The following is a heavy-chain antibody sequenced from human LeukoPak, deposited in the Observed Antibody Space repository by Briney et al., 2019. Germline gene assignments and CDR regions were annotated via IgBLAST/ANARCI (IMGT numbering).Heavy chain of an antibody. J-gene: IGHJ6*04. Sequence: SVKVSCKASGGTFSSYVISWVRQAPGQGLEWMGGIIPIFGTANYAQKFQGRVTIIADKSTSTAYMELSSLSSEDTAVYYCARSRSCNGGSCYSDPYYYGMDVWGKGTTVIVSS. CDR3: ARSRSCNGGSCYSDPYYYGMDV. V-gene: IGHV1-69*06. CDR1: GGTFSSYV. CDR2: IIPIFGTA. D-gene: IGHD2-15*01.